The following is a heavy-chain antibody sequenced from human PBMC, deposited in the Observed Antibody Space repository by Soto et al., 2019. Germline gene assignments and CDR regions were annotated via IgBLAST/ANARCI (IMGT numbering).Heavy chain of an antibody. J-gene: IGHJ6*03. CDR2: ISSSSSYI. CDR3: ARGFGSSWADYYYYYMDV. D-gene: IGHD6-13*01. V-gene: IGHV3-21*01. Sequence: GGSLRLSCAASGFTFSSYSMNWARQAPGKGLEWVSSISSSSSYIYYADSVKGRFAISRDNAKNSLYLQMNSLRAEDTAVYYCARGFGSSWADYYYYYMDVWGKGTTVTVSS. CDR1: GFTFSSYS.